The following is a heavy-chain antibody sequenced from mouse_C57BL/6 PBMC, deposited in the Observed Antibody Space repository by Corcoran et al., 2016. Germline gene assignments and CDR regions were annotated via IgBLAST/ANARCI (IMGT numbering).Heavy chain of an antibody. CDR1: GYTFTDYN. CDR3: ARRRDGYYGWYFDV. J-gene: IGHJ1*03. V-gene: IGHV1-18*01. D-gene: IGHD2-3*01. CDR2: INPNNGGT. Sequence: EVQLQQSGPELVKPGASVKIPCKASGYTFTDYNMDWVKQSHGKSLEWIGDINPNNGGTIYNQKFKGKATLTVDKSSSTAYMELRSLTSEDTAVYYCARRRDGYYGWYFDVWGTGTTVTVSS.